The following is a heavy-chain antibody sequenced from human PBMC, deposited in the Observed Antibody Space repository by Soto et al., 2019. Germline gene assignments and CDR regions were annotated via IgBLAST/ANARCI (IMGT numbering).Heavy chain of an antibody. Sequence: XASLRLSCAASGFTFSSYAMHWVRQAPGKGLEWVAVISYDGSNKYYADSVKGRFTISRDNSKNTLYLQMNSLRAEDTAVYYCARSPPSGYSYGYEYYYGMDVWGQGTTVTVSS. CDR2: ISYDGSNK. J-gene: IGHJ6*02. V-gene: IGHV3-30-3*01. CDR3: ARSPPSGYSYGYEYYYGMDV. D-gene: IGHD5-18*01. CDR1: GFTFSSYA.